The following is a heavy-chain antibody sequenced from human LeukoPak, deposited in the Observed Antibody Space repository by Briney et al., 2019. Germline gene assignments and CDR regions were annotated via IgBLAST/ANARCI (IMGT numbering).Heavy chain of an antibody. Sequence: SETLSLTCTVSGGSISSYYWSWIRQPPGKGLEWIGYIYYSGSTNYNPSLRSRVTISVDTSKNQLSLKLSSVTAADTAVYYCARRRKYYYDSSGYAYAFDIWGQGTMVTVSS. CDR1: GGSISSYY. J-gene: IGHJ3*02. CDR2: IYYSGST. CDR3: ARRRKYYYDSSGYAYAFDI. V-gene: IGHV4-59*08. D-gene: IGHD3-22*01.